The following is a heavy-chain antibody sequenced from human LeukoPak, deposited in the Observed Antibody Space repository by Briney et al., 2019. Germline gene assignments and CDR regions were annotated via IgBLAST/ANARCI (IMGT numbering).Heavy chain of an antibody. V-gene: IGHV3-23*01. CDR3: AKDREITFGGVIVN. J-gene: IGHJ4*02. CDR1: GFTFSSYA. Sequence: RSLRLSCAASGFTFSSYAMSWVRQAPGKGLEWVSAISGSGGSTYYADSVKGRFTISRDNSKNTLYLQMNSLRAEDTAVYYCAKDREITFGGVIVNGGQGTLVTVSS. CDR2: ISGSGGST. D-gene: IGHD3-16*02.